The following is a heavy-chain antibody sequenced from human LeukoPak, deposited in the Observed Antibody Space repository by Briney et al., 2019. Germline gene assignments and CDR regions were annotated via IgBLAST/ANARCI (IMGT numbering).Heavy chain of an antibody. Sequence: GGSLRLSCAASGFPFSSSAMSWVRQAPGKGLEWVSAISNNGGYTYYADSVQGRFTISRDNSKSTLCLQMNSLRAEDTAVYYCAKQVGYCSDGSCYFPYWGQGTLVTVSS. J-gene: IGHJ4*02. V-gene: IGHV3-23*01. CDR3: AKQVGYCSDGSCYFPY. D-gene: IGHD2-15*01. CDR1: GFPFSSSA. CDR2: ISNNGGYT.